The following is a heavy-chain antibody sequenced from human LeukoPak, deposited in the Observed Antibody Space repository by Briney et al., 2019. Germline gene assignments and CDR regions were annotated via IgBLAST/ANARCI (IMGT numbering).Heavy chain of an antibody. CDR3: ARGGRGSAAVVAPRSFDI. CDR2: TYTGGNS. CDR1: GFTVSSTH. V-gene: IGHV3-53*01. D-gene: IGHD2-15*01. J-gene: IGHJ3*02. Sequence: GGSLRLSCAASGFTVSSTHMVWVRQAPGKGLEWVSVTYTGGNSYYAGSVKGRFIISRDISKNTLYLQMNSLRAEDSALYYCARGGRGSAAVVAPRSFDIWGQGTMDTVSS.